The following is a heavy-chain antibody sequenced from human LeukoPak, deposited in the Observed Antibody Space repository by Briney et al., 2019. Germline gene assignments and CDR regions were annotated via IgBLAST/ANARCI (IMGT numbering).Heavy chain of an antibody. CDR3: ARSWLLAAAGTYDY. CDR1: GFTFSSYS. Sequence: GGSLRLSCAAFGFTFSSYSMNWVRQAPGKGLEWVSSISSSSSYIYYADSVKGRFTISRDNAKNSLYLQMNSLRAEDTAVYYCARSWLLAAAGTYDYWGQGTLVTVSS. J-gene: IGHJ4*02. V-gene: IGHV3-21*01. D-gene: IGHD6-13*01. CDR2: ISSSSSYI.